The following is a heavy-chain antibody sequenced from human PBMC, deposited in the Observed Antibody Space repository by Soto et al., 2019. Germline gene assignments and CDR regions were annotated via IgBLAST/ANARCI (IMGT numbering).Heavy chain of an antibody. J-gene: IGHJ6*02. D-gene: IGHD5-18*01. CDR3: ARDQRLHFYYYYYGMDV. V-gene: IGHV1-3*01. CDR1: GYTFTSYA. CDR2: INAGNGNT. Sequence: ASVKVSCKASGYTFTSYAMHWVRQAPGQRLEWMGWINAGNGNTKYSQKFQGRVTITRDTSASTAYMELSSLRSEDTAVYYCARDQRLHFYYYYYGMDVWGQGTTVTVSS.